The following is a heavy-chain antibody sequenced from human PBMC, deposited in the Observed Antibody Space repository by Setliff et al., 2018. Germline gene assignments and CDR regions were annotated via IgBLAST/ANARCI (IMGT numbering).Heavy chain of an antibody. J-gene: IGHJ5*02. CDR1: GVTVSDAW. V-gene: IGHV3-15*01. Sequence: PGGSLRLSCAASGVTVSDAWMGWVRQTPGEGLDWVGRIKSKTDGGTTDYAAPVKGRFTISRDDSKNTLYLQMNSLKTEDTAVYYCVKLVPQAISSDPWGQGTLVTVSS. CDR2: IKSKTDGGTT. D-gene: IGHD3-10*01. CDR3: VKLVPQAISSDP.